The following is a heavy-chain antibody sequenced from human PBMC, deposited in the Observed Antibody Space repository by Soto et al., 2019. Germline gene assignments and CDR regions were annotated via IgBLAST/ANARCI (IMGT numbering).Heavy chain of an antibody. V-gene: IGHV3-74*01. CDR1: GFTFNRYW. J-gene: IGHJ5*02. CDR3: VRDTYTGGWSTWFDP. CDR2: MDSDGSNT. D-gene: IGHD2-8*02. Sequence: EVQLVESGGGLVPPGGSLRLSCAASGFTFNRYWMHWVRQAPGKGLVWVSRMDSDGSNTRYADSVKGRFTISRDTARNTLYLQMNSLRAEDTAVYFCVRDTYTGGWSTWFDPWGQGTLVTVSS.